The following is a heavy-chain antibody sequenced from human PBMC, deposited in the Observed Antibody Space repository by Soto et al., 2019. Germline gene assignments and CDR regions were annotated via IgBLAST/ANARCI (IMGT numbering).Heavy chain of an antibody. CDR3: TIVWLEWLSRQTPTDY. Sequence: EVQLVESGGGLVQPRGSVSLSCAASGFTFSSHWMHCVRQAPGEGLECIARINGDGSATSYPDSVKGRFTISRDNAKNALSLDMNTLRVDDTAVYYFTIVWLEWLSRQTPTDYWGQGKLVTVSS. CDR1: GFTFSSHW. CDR2: INGDGSAT. D-gene: IGHD3-3*01. V-gene: IGHV3-74*01. J-gene: IGHJ4*02.